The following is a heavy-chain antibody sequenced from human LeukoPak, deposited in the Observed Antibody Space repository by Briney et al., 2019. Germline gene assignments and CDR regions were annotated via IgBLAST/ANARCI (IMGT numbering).Heavy chain of an antibody. J-gene: IGHJ1*01. CDR3: ARAYCGGDCYSPEYFQH. V-gene: IGHV3-21*01. CDR1: GFTFSNAW. CDR2: ISSSSSYI. Sequence: PGGSLRLSCAASGFTFSNAWMSWVRQAPGKGLEWVSSISSSSSYIYYADSVKGRFTISRDNAKNSLYLQMNSLRAEDTAVYYCARAYCGGDCYSPEYFQHWGQGTLVTVSS. D-gene: IGHD2-21*02.